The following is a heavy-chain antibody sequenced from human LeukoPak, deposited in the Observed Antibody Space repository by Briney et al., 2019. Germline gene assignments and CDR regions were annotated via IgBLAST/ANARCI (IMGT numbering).Heavy chain of an antibody. CDR1: GYTFTSYY. CDR2: INPSGGST. J-gene: IGHJ6*02. CDR3: AREVAWGGYYLTADGMDV. V-gene: IGHV1-46*01. Sequence: VASVKVSCKASGYTFTSYYMHWVRQAPGQGLEWMGIINPSGGSTSYAQKFQGRVTMTRDTSTSTVYMELSSLRSEDTAVYYCAREVAWGGYYLTADGMDVWGQGTTVTVSS. D-gene: IGHD3-22*01.